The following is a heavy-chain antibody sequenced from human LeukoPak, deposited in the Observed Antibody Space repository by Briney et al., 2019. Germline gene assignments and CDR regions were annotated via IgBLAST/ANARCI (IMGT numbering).Heavy chain of an antibody. CDR2: ISYDGSNK. CDR3: AIKSGSYPESYFDY. D-gene: IGHD1-26*01. CDR1: GFTFSSYG. Sequence: GGSLRLSCAASGFTFSSYGMHWVRQAPGKGLEWVAVISYDGSNKYYADSVKGRFTISRDNSKNTLYLQMNSLRAEDTAVYYCAIKSGSYPESYFDYWGQGTLVTVSS. J-gene: IGHJ4*02. V-gene: IGHV3-30*03.